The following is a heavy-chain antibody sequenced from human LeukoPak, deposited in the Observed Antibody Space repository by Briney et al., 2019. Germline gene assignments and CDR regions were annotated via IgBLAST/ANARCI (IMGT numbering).Heavy chain of an antibody. CDR1: GYTFSSHG. CDR3: ARGGTAGRYYFDY. D-gene: IGHD3-16*01. Sequence: ASVKVSCKASGYTFSSHGITWVRQAPGQGLEWMGWISANNGNTNYAQKLQGRVTVTTDTSTSRAYMELRRLRSDDTAVYYCARGGTAGRYYFDYWGQGTLVTVSS. CDR2: ISANNGNT. J-gene: IGHJ4*02. V-gene: IGHV1-18*01.